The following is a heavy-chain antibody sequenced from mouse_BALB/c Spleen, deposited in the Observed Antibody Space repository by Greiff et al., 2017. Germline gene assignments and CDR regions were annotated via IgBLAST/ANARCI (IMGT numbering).Heavy chain of an antibody. Sequence: VQLKQSGPELVKPGASVKISCKASGYSFTGYFMNWVMQSHGKSLEWIGRINPYNGDTFYNQKFKGKATLTVDKSSSTAHMELRSLASEDSAVYYCARGGYGTNYAMDYWGQGTSVTVSS. CDR1: GYSFTGYF. CDR3: ARGGYGTNYAMDY. D-gene: IGHD1-1*01. J-gene: IGHJ4*01. V-gene: IGHV1-20*02. CDR2: INPYNGDT.